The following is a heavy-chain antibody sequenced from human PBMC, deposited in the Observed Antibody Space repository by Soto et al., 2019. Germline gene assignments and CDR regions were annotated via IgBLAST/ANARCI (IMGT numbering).Heavy chain of an antibody. CDR1: GFTVSDYY. V-gene: IGHV3-11*06. CDR3: VRDGSGNTSHWYFDL. Sequence: QVQLVESGGGLVKPGGSLRLSCVASGFTVSDYYMTWIRKAPGKGLEWVSYISGSSDYTKYADSVKGRFSISRDNAKNLLYLQMNSLRVEDTAVYYCVRDGSGNTSHWYFDLWGRGTLVTVSS. D-gene: IGHD3-10*01. CDR2: ISGSSDYT. J-gene: IGHJ2*01.